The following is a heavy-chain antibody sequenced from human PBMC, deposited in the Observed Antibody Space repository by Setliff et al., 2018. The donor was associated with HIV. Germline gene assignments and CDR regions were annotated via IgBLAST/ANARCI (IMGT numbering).Heavy chain of an antibody. CDR3: ARFYDYYGHRLDY. CDR2: MFYSGSS. Sequence: PSETLSLTCTVSGGSINSGSYYWGWIRLPPEKGLEWIGTMFYSGSSYYNPSLKSRVTIFIDTSKNQFSLRLSSVTAADTAVYYCARFYDYYGHRLDYWGQGTQVTVSS. V-gene: IGHV4-39*01. CDR1: GGSINSGSYY. J-gene: IGHJ4*02. D-gene: IGHD3-16*01.